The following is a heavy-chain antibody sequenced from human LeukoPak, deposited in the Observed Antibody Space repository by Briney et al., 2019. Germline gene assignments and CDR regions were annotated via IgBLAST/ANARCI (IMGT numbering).Heavy chain of an antibody. D-gene: IGHD2/OR15-2a*01. CDR3: AKYVSAKGPPYALDV. Sequence: GGALRVSCADPEFTFTSSAMQWGRQGPGKGLGWGSGFNVRGGSTCYADSVKGRFTISRDNSKNTLYLQMNSLRAEDTAVYYCAKYVSAKGPPYALDVWGQGTTVTVSS. CDR2: FNVRGGST. V-gene: IGHV3-23*01. J-gene: IGHJ6*02. CDR1: EFTFTSSA.